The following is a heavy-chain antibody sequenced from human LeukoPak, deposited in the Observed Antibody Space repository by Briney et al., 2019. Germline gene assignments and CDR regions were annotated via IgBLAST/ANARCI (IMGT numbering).Heavy chain of an antibody. J-gene: IGHJ6*02. D-gene: IGHD3-10*01. CDR2: ISGSGGTT. V-gene: IGHV3-23*01. Sequence: SGGSLRLSCAASGFIFSNYAMTWARLTPGKGLEWVSAISGSGGTTYYADSVKGRFTISRDNSKNTLYLQMNSLRAEDTAVYYCAKASLVTMVRGVYYYYYGMDVWGQGTTVTVSS. CDR3: AKASLVTMVRGVYYYYYGMDV. CDR1: GFIFSNYA.